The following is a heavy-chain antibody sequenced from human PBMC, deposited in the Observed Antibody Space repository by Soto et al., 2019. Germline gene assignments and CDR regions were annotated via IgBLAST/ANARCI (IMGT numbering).Heavy chain of an antibody. J-gene: IGHJ6*02. CDR3: ARVSWREKYGMDV. V-gene: IGHV3-11*01. CDR1: GFTFSDSY. CDR2: ITFSGNTV. Sequence: PGGSLRLSCAASGFTFSDSYMSWIRQAPGKGLEWISYITFSGNTVYYADSLKGRFTISRDNAKNSLYLQMNRLRAEDTAVYYCARVSWREKYGMDVWGQGTTFTVSS.